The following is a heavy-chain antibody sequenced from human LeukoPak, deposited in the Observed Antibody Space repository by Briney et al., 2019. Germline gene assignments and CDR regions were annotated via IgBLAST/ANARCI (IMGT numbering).Heavy chain of an antibody. CDR3: ARTPGGYSSGWYKYDAFDI. CDR2: INHRGST. D-gene: IGHD6-19*01. V-gene: IGHV4-34*01. CDR1: GGSSSGYY. Sequence: SETLSLTCAVYGGSSSGYYWSWIRQPPGKGLEWIGEINHRGSTNYNPSLKSRVTVSLDTSKNQFSLNLSSVTAADTAVYYCARTPGGYSSGWYKYDAFDIWGQGTMVTVSS. J-gene: IGHJ3*02.